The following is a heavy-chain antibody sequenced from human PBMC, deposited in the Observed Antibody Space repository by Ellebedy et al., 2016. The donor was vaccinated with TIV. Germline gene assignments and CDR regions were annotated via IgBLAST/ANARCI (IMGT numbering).Heavy chain of an antibody. D-gene: IGHD2-21*02. CDR2: ISRSSNI. J-gene: IGHJ4*02. Sequence: GESLKISCAASGFTFNSYSMNWVRQSPGKGLEWVAYISRSSNIYYADSVKGRFTISRDNAKNSLYLQMNSLRDEDTAVYYCARDGAAYCSGDCPSPFDYWGQGTLVTVSS. V-gene: IGHV3-48*02. CDR1: GFTFNSYS. CDR3: ARDGAAYCSGDCPSPFDY.